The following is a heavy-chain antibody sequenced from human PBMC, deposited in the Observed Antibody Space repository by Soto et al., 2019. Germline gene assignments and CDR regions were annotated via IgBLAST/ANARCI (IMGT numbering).Heavy chain of an antibody. CDR3: ARVRVGIGKHFGS. Sequence: SETLSLTCTVSNGSISGYYWTWIRQPPGKGLEWIGYIYYSGIASYNPSLESRVTLSVDASKNQPSLRLNSETAADPAVYHCARVRVGIGKHFGSWGQGTLVTVSS. V-gene: IGHV4-59*01. CDR2: IYYSGIA. D-gene: IGHD1-26*01. CDR1: NGSISGYY. J-gene: IGHJ4*02.